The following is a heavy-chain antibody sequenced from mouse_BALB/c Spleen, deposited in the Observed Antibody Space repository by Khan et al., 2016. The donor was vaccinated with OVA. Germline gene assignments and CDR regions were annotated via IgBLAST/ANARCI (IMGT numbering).Heavy chain of an antibody. Sequence: EVQLQESGGGLVQPGGSLRLSCATSGFTFTDYYMNWVRQPPGKALEWLGFIRKKASGYTTAYSPSVKGRFTISRDNSQSILYLQMNTLRAEDSATYCCARVDYGYGFAYWGQGTLVTVSA. J-gene: IGHJ3*01. CDR3: ARVDYGYGFAY. D-gene: IGHD1-2*01. CDR1: GFTFTDYY. V-gene: IGHV7-3*02. CDR2: IRKKASGYTT.